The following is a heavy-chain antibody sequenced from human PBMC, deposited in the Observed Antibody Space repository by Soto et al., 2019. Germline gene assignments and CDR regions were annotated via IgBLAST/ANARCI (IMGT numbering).Heavy chain of an antibody. D-gene: IGHD3-9*01. CDR1: GYTFTSYA. CDR3: ARDHPDYYYDILTGSPYADLFDI. V-gene: IGHV1-3*01. CDR2: INAGNGNT. J-gene: IGHJ3*02. Sequence: ASVKVSCKASGYTFTSYAMHWVRQAPGQRLEWMGWINAGNGNTKYSQKFQGRVTITTDESTSTAYMELSSLRSEDTAVYYCARDHPDYYYDILTGSPYADLFDIWGQGTMVPVSS.